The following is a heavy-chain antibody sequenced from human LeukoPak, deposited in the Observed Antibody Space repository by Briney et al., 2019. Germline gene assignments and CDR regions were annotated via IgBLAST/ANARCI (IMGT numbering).Heavy chain of an antibody. J-gene: IGHJ5*02. CDR2: IRSEAYSYAT. CDR1: GFTFSGSA. CDR3: TAATSGSCDWFDP. V-gene: IGHV3-73*01. D-gene: IGHD1-26*01. Sequence: GGSLKLSCAASGFTFSGSAMHWVRQASGKGLEWVGRIRSEAYSYATAYAASVKGRFTISRDESKNTTYLQMSSLKIEDTAVYYCTAATSGSCDWFDPWGQGTLVTVSS.